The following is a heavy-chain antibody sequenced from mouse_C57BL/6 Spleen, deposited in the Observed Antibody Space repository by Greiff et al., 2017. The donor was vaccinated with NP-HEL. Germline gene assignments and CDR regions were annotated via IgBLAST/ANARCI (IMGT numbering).Heavy chain of an antibody. Sequence: VQLQQSGPELVKPGASVKISCKASGYSFTGYYMNWVKQSPEKSLEWIGEINPSTGGTTYNQKFKAKATLTVDKSSSTAYMQLKSLTSEDSAVYYCARSGDVGYAMDYWGQGTSVTVSS. CDR1: GYSFTGYY. V-gene: IGHV1-42*01. J-gene: IGHJ4*01. CDR2: INPSTGGT. D-gene: IGHD3-2*02. CDR3: ARSGDVGYAMDY.